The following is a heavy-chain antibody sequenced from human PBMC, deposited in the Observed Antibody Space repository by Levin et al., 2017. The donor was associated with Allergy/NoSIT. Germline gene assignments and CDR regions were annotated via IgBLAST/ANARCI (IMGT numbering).Heavy chain of an antibody. CDR3: ARDSSNADISTKYCGRFNP. D-gene: IGHD2-21*01. Sequence: GGSLRLSCVASGFSFSTYAMHWVRQTPGKGLEWVAMISNAGNNQYYADSVRGRYTISRDNSKNTLYLQMTSLRNEDTGVYFCARDSSNADISTKYCGRFNPWGQGTLVTVSS. CDR1: GFSFSTYA. J-gene: IGHJ5*02. V-gene: IGHV3-30*03. CDR2: ISNAGNNQ.